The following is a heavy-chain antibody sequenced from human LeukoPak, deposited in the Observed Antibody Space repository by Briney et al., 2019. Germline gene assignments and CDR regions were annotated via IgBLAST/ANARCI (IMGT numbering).Heavy chain of an antibody. CDR1: GFTFSNYA. V-gene: IGHV3-30-3*01. D-gene: IGHD6-19*01. CDR3: ARGPGLAMGKGYFDY. CDR2: TSHNEYNK. Sequence: GGSLRLSCAASGFTFSNYAMHWVRQAPGKGLEWVAATSHNEYNKYYADSVNGRFTISRDNSKNTLYLEVNSLRADDTAVYYCARGPGLAMGKGYFDYCGQGTLATVSS. J-gene: IGHJ4*02.